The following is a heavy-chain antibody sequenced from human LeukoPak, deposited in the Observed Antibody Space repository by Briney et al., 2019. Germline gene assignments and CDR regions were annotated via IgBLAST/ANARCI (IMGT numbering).Heavy chain of an antibody. J-gene: IGHJ4*02. D-gene: IGHD6-13*01. CDR2: TYTSGST. Sequence: SETLSLTCTVSGGSISSYYWSWIRQPAGKGLEWIGRTYTSGSTNYNPSLKSRVTMSVDTSKNQLSLKLSSVTAADTAVYYCAREVRAYSSSWYVFDYWGQGTLVTVSS. CDR3: AREVRAYSSSWYVFDY. CDR1: GGSISSYY. V-gene: IGHV4-4*07.